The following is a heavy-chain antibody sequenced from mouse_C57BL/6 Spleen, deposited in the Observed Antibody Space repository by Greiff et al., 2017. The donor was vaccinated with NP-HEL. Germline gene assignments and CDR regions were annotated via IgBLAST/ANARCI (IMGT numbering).Heavy chain of an antibody. CDR3: ARYDGYYGFFDY. Sequence: VQLQQSGPELVKPGASVKISCKASGYTFTDYYMNWVKQSHGKSLEWIGDINPNNGGTSYNQKFKGKATLTVDKSSSTAYMELRSLTSEDSAVYYCARYDGYYGFFDYWGQGTTLTVSS. CDR2: INPNNGGT. D-gene: IGHD2-3*01. V-gene: IGHV1-26*01. CDR1: GYTFTDYY. J-gene: IGHJ2*01.